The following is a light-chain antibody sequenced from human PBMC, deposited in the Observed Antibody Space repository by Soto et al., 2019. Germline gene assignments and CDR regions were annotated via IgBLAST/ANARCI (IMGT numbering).Light chain of an antibody. J-gene: IGLJ7*01. Sequence: SYELTQPPSVSVAPGKTARITCGGNNIGSKSVHWCQQKPGQAPVLVIYYDSDRPSGIPERFSGSNSGNTATLTISRVEAGDEADYYCQVWDSSSDHPAVFGGGTQLTVL. CDR2: YDS. V-gene: IGLV3-21*04. CDR1: NIGSKS. CDR3: QVWDSSSDHPAV.